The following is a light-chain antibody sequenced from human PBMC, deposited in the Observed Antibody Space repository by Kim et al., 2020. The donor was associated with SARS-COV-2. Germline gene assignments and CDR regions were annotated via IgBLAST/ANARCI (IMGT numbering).Light chain of an antibody. J-gene: IGLJ2*01. CDR2: YDS. CDR3: QVWDSSSDHVV. V-gene: IGLV3-21*04. Sequence: SYELTQPPSVSVAPGKTARITCGGNNIGSKSVHWYQQKPGQAPVLVIYYDSDRPSGIPERFSGSNSDNTATLTISRVAAEDEADYYCQVWDSSSDHVVFGGGTQLTVL. CDR1: NIGSKS.